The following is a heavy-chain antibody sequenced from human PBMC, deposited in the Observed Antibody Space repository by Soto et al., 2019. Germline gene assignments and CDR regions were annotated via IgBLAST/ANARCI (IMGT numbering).Heavy chain of an antibody. CDR3: GRDGREYSGFDPDY. CDR2: ISSSSNTI. CDR1: GFTFSNYA. V-gene: IGHV3-48*02. D-gene: IGHD5-12*01. Sequence: EVQLVESGGGLVQPGGSLRLPCAASGFTFSNYAMDWVRQAPGKGPEWVSYISSSSNTIYYADSVKGRFTISRDNGKSSLYLQMNSLRDEDTAVYYCGRDGREYSGFDPDYWGQGTLVTVSS. J-gene: IGHJ4*02.